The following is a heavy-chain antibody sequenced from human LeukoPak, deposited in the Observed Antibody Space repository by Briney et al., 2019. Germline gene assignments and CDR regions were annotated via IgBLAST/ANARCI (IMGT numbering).Heavy chain of an antibody. V-gene: IGHV4-4*07. J-gene: IGHJ4*02. Sequence: SETLSLTCTISGGSVSNFYWSWIRQPAGKGLEWIGRVYTSGTTNYNPSLKSRVTMSVDTSKNQFSLKLSSVTAADTAVYYCARLYSNYVGFDYWGQGTLVTVSS. CDR3: ARLYSNYVGFDY. D-gene: IGHD4-11*01. CDR1: GGSVSNFY. CDR2: VYTSGTT.